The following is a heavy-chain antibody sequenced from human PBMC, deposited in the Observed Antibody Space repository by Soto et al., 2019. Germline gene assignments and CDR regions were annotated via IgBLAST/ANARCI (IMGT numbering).Heavy chain of an antibody. D-gene: IGHD3-10*01. CDR1: GYTLTELS. CDR2: FDPEDGET. CDR3: ATDLIKVRGVAFDY. V-gene: IGHV1-24*01. J-gene: IGHJ4*02. Sequence: ASVKVSCKVSGYTLTELSMHWVRQAPGKGLEWMGGFDPEDGETIYAQKFQGRVTMTEDTSTDTAYMELSSLRSEDTAVYYCATDLIKVRGVAFDYWGQGTLVTVSS.